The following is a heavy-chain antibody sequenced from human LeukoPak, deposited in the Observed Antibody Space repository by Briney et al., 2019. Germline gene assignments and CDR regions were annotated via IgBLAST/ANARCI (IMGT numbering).Heavy chain of an antibody. J-gene: IGHJ6*03. CDR2: ISSSSSYI. CDR1: GFTFSDYA. Sequence: GGSLRLSCVASGFTFSDYAMSWVRQAPGKGLEWVSSISSSSSYIYYADSVKGRFTISRDNAKNSLYLQMNSLRAEDTAVYYCARAYYYDSSGYYFDYYYMDVWGKGTTVTVSS. CDR3: ARAYYYDSSGYYFDYYYMDV. V-gene: IGHV3-21*01. D-gene: IGHD3-22*01.